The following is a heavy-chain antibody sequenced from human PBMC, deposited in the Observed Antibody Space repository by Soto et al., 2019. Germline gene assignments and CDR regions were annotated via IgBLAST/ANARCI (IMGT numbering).Heavy chain of an antibody. Sequence: PGESLKISCKGSGYSFTSYWIGWVRQMPGKGLEWMGTIFPGDSDIRYSPPFQGQVTISVDKSISTAYLQWSSLKASDTATYSCARSSSSYHGSLDVWGQGTTVTVSS. CDR3: ARSSSSYHGSLDV. CDR2: IFPGDSDI. D-gene: IGHD3-22*01. CDR1: GYSFTSYW. J-gene: IGHJ6*02. V-gene: IGHV5-51*01.